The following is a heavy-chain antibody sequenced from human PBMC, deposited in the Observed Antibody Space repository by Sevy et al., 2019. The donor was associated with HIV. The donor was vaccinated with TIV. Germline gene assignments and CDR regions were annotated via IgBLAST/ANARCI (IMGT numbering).Heavy chain of an antibody. D-gene: IGHD3-22*01. CDR3: ARKYDSSGYFDY. V-gene: IGHV3-23*01. CDR1: GFTFSSYA. CDR2: ISGSGGSGDKT. Sequence: GGSLRLSCAASGFTFSSYAMNWVRQAPGKGLEWVSGISGSGGSGDKTNYEVSVKGRFTSARDDSKNSLYLQLNSLRAADTAIYDCARKYDSSGYFDYWGQGTLVTVSS. J-gene: IGHJ4*02.